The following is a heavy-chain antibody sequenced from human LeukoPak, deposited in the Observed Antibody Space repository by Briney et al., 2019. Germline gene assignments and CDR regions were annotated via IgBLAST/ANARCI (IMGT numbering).Heavy chain of an antibody. CDR3: ARDRLYAAAARFDY. CDR1: GYIFTSYG. D-gene: IGHD2-2*01. Sequence: ASVKVSCKASGYIFTSYGISWVRQAPGQGLEWMGWISAYNGNTNYAQKLQGRVTMTTDTSTSTAYMELRSLRSDDTAVYYCARDRLYAAAARFDYWGQGTLVTVSS. CDR2: ISAYNGNT. V-gene: IGHV1-18*04. J-gene: IGHJ4*02.